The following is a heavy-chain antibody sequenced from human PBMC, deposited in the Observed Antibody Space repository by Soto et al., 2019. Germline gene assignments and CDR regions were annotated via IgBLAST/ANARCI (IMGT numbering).Heavy chain of an antibody. CDR3: ARGSRMVRGVFLAFDI. CDR2: MNPNSGNT. D-gene: IGHD3-10*01. Sequence: ASVNVSCKASGYTFTSYDINWVRQATGQGLEWMGWMNPNSGNTGYAQKFQGRVTMTRNTSISTAHMELSSLRSEDTAVYYCARGSRMVRGVFLAFDIWGQGTMVTVSS. V-gene: IGHV1-8*01. CDR1: GYTFTSYD. J-gene: IGHJ3*02.